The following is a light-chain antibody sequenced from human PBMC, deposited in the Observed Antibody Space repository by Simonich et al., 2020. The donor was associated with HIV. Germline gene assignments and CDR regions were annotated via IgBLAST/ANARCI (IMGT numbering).Light chain of an antibody. J-gene: IGLJ3*02. CDR2: HNGDGSH. Sequence: QLVLTQSPSASASLGASVKLTCTLSSGHSSYAIAWHQQQPEKGPRYLMKHNGDGSHSKGDGIPDRFSGSSSGAGRYLTISSLQSEDEAEYYCQTWGTGSWVFGGGTKLTVL. CDR3: QTWGTGSWV. V-gene: IGLV4-69*01. CDR1: SGHSSYA.